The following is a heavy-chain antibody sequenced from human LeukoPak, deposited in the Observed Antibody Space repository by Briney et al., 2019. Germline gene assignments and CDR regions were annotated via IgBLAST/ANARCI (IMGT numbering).Heavy chain of an antibody. CDR3: ARFPTLCSSASYEHEDTASTP. Sequence: PGGSLRLSCAASGFTFSNYNMNWVRQAPGQGLQWVSSISDSSSYIYYADSVKGRFTISRDNAKNSLYLQMNSLRAEDTAIYYCARFPTLCSSASYEHEDTASTPWGQGTLVTVSS. J-gene: IGHJ5*02. CDR2: ISDSSSYI. V-gene: IGHV3-21*01. CDR1: GFTFSNYN. D-gene: IGHD3-22*01.